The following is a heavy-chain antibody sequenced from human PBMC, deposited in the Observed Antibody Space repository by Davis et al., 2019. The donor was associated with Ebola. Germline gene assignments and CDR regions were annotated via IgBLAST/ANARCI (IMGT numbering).Heavy chain of an antibody. CDR3: TRRGGSGGDTEWYYYYGMDV. CDR1: GFTFSGSA. CDR2: IRSKANSYAT. V-gene: IGHV3-73*01. Sequence: PGGSLRLSCAASGFTFSGSAMHWVRQASGKGLEWVGRIRSKANSYATAYAASVKGRFTISRDDSKNTAYLQMNSLKTEDTAVYYCTRRGGSGGDTEWYYYYGMDVWGQGTTVTVSS. J-gene: IGHJ6*02. D-gene: IGHD2-21*02.